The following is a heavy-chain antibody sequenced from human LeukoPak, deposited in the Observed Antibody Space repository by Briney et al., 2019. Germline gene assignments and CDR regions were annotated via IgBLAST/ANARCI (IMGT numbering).Heavy chain of an antibody. D-gene: IGHD2-15*01. V-gene: IGHV5-51*01. CDR3: ARPVVPRSYDAFDI. J-gene: IGHJ3*02. CDR1: GYTFSSYW. CDR2: IYPGDSDT. Sequence: GESLQISCQGSGYTFSSYWIGWVRQMPGKGLEWMGIIYPGDSDTRYSPSFQGQVTISADKSISTAYLQWSSLKASDTAMYYCARPVVPRSYDAFDIWGQGTMVTVSS.